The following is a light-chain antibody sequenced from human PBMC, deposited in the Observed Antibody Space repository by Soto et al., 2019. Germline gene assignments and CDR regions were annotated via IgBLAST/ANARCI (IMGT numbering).Light chain of an antibody. CDR2: KAS. Sequence: DIQMTQSPSTLSGSLGDRVTITCLARQTISSWLAWYQQKPGKAPKLLIYKASTLKSGVPSRFSGSGSGTDFTLTISSLQPEDFATYYCQQSYSTPTTFGQGTRLEIK. CDR3: QQSYSTPTT. V-gene: IGKV1-5*03. J-gene: IGKJ5*01. CDR1: QTISSW.